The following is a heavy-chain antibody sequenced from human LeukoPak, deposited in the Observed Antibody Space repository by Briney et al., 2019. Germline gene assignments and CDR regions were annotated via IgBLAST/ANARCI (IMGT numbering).Heavy chain of an antibody. Sequence: GASVKVSCKAPGYTFTSYYMHWVRQAPGQGLEWMGIINPSGGSTSYAQKFQGRVTMTRNTSISTAYMELSSLRSEDTAVYYCARRDRNDYWGQGTLVTVSS. D-gene: IGHD5-24*01. CDR3: ARRDRNDY. J-gene: IGHJ4*02. CDR1: GYTFTSYY. V-gene: IGHV1-46*01. CDR2: INPSGGST.